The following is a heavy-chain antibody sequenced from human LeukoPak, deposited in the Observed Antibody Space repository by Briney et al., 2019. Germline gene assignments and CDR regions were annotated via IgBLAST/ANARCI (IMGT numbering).Heavy chain of an antibody. CDR2: IGPTGSDR. J-gene: IGHJ4*02. CDR1: GLTFSTSG. D-gene: IGHD1-14*01. CDR3: ATETNGRHYDY. Sequence: GGSLRLSCTASGLTFSTSGFNGVRQAPGKGLEWVASIGPTGSDRYHADSIKGRFTISRDNANNFLYLQMSSLRAEDTAVYYCATETNGRHYDYWGQGTLLTVSS. V-gene: IGHV3-21*06.